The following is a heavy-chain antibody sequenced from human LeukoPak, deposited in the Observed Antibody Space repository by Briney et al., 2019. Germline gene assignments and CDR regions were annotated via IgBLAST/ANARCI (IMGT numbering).Heavy chain of an antibody. CDR1: GFTFSSYA. Sequence: PGGSLRLSCAASGFTFSSYAMHWVRQAPGKGLEWVAVISYDGSNKYYADSVKGRFTISRDNAKNTLYLQMNSLRAEDTAVYYCARVSGPFYYYYMDVWGKGTTVTVSS. CDR2: ISYDGSNK. V-gene: IGHV3-30-3*01. J-gene: IGHJ6*03. CDR3: ARVSGPFYYYYMDV. D-gene: IGHD6-19*01.